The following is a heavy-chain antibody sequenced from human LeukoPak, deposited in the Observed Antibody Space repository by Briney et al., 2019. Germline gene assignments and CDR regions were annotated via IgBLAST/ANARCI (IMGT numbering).Heavy chain of an antibody. Sequence: GGSLRLSCAVSGFIVSRNDMTWVRQAPGKGLEWVSLLYSDGKTFYADSVKGRFTISRDNSKNTLNPQMNSLRADDTAVYYCARAVAGLYFDYWGQGTLVTVSS. V-gene: IGHV3-53*01. J-gene: IGHJ4*02. CDR1: GFIVSRND. CDR2: LYSDGKT. D-gene: IGHD6-19*01. CDR3: ARAVAGLYFDY.